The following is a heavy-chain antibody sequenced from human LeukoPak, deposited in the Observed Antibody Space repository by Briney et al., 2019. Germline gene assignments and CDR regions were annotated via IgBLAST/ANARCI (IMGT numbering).Heavy chain of an antibody. D-gene: IGHD2/OR15-2a*01. J-gene: IGHJ4*02. Sequence: GGSLRLSCEASGFSSNSGMYWVRQAPGKRLEWVAVISYDGSNAYYGDSVKGRFTISRDDSKNTLYLQMNSLRAEDTAVYYCAKDLNSRWSLDYWGQGTLVTVSS. CDR1: GFSSNSG. V-gene: IGHV3-30*18. CDR2: ISYDGSNA. CDR3: AKDLNSRWSLDY.